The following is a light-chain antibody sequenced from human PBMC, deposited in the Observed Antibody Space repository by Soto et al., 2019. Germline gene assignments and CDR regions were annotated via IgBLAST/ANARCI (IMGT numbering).Light chain of an antibody. V-gene: IGKV3-20*01. J-gene: IGKJ1*01. Sequence: DIVLTQSPGTLSLSPGERATLSCRVSQSVSSTYLAWYQQKPGQAPRLLIYGGSSRATGIPDRFSGSGSGTDFTLTITRLETEDFAVYYCQQYGNSPRTFGQGTKVEIK. CDR1: QSVSSTY. CDR3: QQYGNSPRT. CDR2: GGS.